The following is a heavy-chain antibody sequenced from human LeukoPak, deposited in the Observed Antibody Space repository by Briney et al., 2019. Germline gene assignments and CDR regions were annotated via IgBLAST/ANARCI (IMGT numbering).Heavy chain of an antibody. CDR2: IWYDGSIK. D-gene: IGHD2/OR15-2a*01. CDR1: GFTFSRYG. V-gene: IGHV3-33*06. J-gene: IGHJ4*02. CDR3: AKADEMNMDY. Sequence: GGSLRLSCAASGFTFSRYGMHWVRQAPGKGLEWVAVIWYDGSIKYYADSVKGRFTISKDNSKNTLDLQMNSLRAEDTAVYYCAKADEMNMDYWGQGTLVTVSS.